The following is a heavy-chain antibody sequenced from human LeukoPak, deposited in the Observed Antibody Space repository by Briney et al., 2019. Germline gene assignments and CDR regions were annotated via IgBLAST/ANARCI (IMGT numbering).Heavy chain of an antibody. D-gene: IGHD3-22*01. V-gene: IGHV3-30*04. Sequence: GGSLRLSCAASGFTFSSYAMHWVRQAPGKGLEWVAVISYDGSNKYYADSVKGRFTISRDNSKNTLYLQMNNLRAQDTAVYYCARAGGITMIREVKVLNAFDIWGQGTMVTVSS. CDR1: GFTFSSYA. J-gene: IGHJ3*02. CDR2: ISYDGSNK. CDR3: ARAGGITMIREVKVLNAFDI.